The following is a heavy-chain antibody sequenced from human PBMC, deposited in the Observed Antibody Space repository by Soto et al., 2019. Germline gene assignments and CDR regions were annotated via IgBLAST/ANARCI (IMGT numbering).Heavy chain of an antibody. D-gene: IGHD6-19*01. J-gene: IGHJ4*01. V-gene: IGHV4-38-2*02. CDR3: ARVHVMVVAGSTFDY. CDR2: IYHGGTT. CDR1: GDSIRSYY. Sequence: SETLSLTCTVSGDSIRSYYWSCIRQPPGKGPEWIASIYHGGTTFYNPSLKSRITISVDTSNNQFSLKLTSVTAADTAVYYCARVHVMVVAGSTFDYWGHGTLVTVSS.